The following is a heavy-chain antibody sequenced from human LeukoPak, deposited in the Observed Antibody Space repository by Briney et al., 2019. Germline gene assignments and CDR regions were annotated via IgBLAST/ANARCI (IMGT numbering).Heavy chain of an antibody. CDR3: AKSGEPMDDY. Sequence: GGSLRLSCAASGFTFSGYAISWVRQAPGKGLEWVSAISGSGGSTYYADSVKGRFTISRDNSKNTLYLQMNSLRAEDTAVYYCAKSGEPMDDYWGQGTLVTVSS. CDR2: ISGSGGST. CDR1: GFTFSGYA. J-gene: IGHJ4*02. V-gene: IGHV3-23*01. D-gene: IGHD1-14*01.